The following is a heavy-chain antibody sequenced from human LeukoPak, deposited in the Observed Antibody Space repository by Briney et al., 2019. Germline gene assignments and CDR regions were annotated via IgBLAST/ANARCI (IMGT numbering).Heavy chain of an antibody. Sequence: GGSLRLSCAASGFTFSSYEMNWVRQAPGKGLEWVSYISSSGSTIYYADSVKGRFTISRDNAKNSLYLQMNSLRAEDTAVYYCARDLGIVGAYDAFDIWGQGTMVTVSS. J-gene: IGHJ3*02. CDR1: GFTFSSYE. V-gene: IGHV3-48*03. D-gene: IGHD1-26*01. CDR3: ARDLGIVGAYDAFDI. CDR2: ISSSGSTI.